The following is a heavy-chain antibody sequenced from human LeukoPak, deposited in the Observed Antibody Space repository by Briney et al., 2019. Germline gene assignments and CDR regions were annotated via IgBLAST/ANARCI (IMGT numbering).Heavy chain of an antibody. V-gene: IGHV1-3*01. Sequence: GASVKVSCKASGYTFTSYAMHWVRQAPGQRLEWMGWINAGNGNTKCSQKFQGRVTITRDTSASTAYMELSSLRSEDTAVYYCARFSPFAGWFDPWGQGTLVTVSS. CDR3: ARFSPFAGWFDP. J-gene: IGHJ5*02. CDR1: GYTFTSYA. CDR2: INAGNGNT.